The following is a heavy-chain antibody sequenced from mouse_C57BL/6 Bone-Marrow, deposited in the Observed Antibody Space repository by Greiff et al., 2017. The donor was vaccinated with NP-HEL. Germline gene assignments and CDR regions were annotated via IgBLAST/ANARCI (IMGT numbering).Heavy chain of an antibody. V-gene: IGHV1-69*01. CDR2: IDPSDSYT. CDR3: ASGGRYRYFDV. Sequence: QVQLQQPGAELVMPGASVKLSCKASGYTFTSYWMHWVKQRPGQGLEWIGEIDPSDSYTNYNQKFTGKSTLTVDKSSSTAYMQLSSLTSEDSAVYYCASGGRYRYFDVWGTGTTVTVSS. J-gene: IGHJ1*03. CDR1: GYTFTSYW.